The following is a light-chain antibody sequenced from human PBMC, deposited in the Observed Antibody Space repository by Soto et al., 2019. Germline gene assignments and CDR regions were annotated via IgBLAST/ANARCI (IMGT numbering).Light chain of an antibody. J-gene: IGKJ1*01. Sequence: IQMTQSPSTLSASVGDRVTITCRASQGISNFLAWYQQKPGKVPTLLVYGASTLQSGVPSRFSGSGSGTDFSLTISSLRPEDIAPYYCQNYHSAPWTFGQGTTVDVK. V-gene: IGKV1-27*01. CDR1: QGISNF. CDR2: GAS. CDR3: QNYHSAPWT.